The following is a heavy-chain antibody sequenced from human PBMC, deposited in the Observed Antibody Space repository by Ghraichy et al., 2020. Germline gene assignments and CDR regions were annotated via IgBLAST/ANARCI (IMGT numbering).Heavy chain of an antibody. V-gene: IGHV1-2*02. CDR1: GYTFTDYY. Sequence: ASVKVSFKASGYTFTDYYMHWVRQAPGQGLEWMGWINPNSGVTNSAQKFQGRVTMTRDTSISTAYMELNSLRSDDTAVYYCARDGRTYYYDSGWFESWGQGTLVTVSS. J-gene: IGHJ5*01. D-gene: IGHD3-22*01. CDR3: ARDGRTYYYDSGWFES. CDR2: INPNSGVT.